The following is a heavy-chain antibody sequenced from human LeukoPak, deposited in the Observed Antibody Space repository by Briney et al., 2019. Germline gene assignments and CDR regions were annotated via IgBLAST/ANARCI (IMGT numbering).Heavy chain of an antibody. CDR1: GFTFSTYW. CDR3: ARSRFCTSGGCYYDF. CDR2: IKPDVTTT. J-gene: IGHJ4*02. Sequence: PGGSLRLSCAASGFTFSTYWMHWVRQAPGKGLVWVSGIKPDVTTTNYADSVKGRFTISRDNAKNTLFLQMNSLRAEGTAVYYCARSRFCTSGGCYYDFWGQGILVTVSS. V-gene: IGHV3-74*01. D-gene: IGHD2-8*01.